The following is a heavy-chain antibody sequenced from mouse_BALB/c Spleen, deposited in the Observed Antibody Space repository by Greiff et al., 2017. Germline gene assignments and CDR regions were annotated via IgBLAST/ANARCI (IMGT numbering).Heavy chain of an antibody. V-gene: IGHV5-17*02. CDR3: ARGGMDY. CDR2: ISSGSSTI. CDR1: GFTFSSFG. Sequence: EVHLVESGGGLVQPGGSRKLSCAASGFTFSSFGMHWVRQAPEKGLEWVAYISSGSSTIYYADTVKGRFTISRDNPKNTLFLQMTSLRSEDTAMYYCARGGMDYWGQGTSVTGSS. J-gene: IGHJ4*01.